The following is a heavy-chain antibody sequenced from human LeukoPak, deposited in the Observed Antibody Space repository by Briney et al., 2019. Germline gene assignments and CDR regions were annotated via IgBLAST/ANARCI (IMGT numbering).Heavy chain of an antibody. J-gene: IGHJ3*01. Sequence: SETLSLTCTVSGGSISSSSYYWGWIRQPPGKGLEWIGSIYYSGSTYYNPSLKSRVTISVDTSKNQFSLKLSSVTAADTAVYYCARGQLWFPNWGQGTMVTVSS. CDR1: GGSISSSSYY. CDR3: ARGQLWFPN. D-gene: IGHD5-18*01. V-gene: IGHV4-39*07. CDR2: IYYSGST.